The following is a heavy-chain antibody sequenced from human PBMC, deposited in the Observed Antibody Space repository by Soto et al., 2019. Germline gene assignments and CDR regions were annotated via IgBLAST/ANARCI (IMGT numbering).Heavy chain of an antibody. V-gene: IGHV1-69*13. D-gene: IGHD2-2*01. J-gene: IGHJ5*02. CDR1: GGTFSSYA. CDR2: IIPIFGTA. Sequence: ASVKVSCKASGGTFSSYAISWVRQAPGQGLEWMGGIIPIFGTANYAQKFQGRVTITADESTSTAYMELSSLRSEDTAVYYCAFLGYCSSTSCYWGFDPWGQGTLVTVSS. CDR3: AFLGYCSSTSCYWGFDP.